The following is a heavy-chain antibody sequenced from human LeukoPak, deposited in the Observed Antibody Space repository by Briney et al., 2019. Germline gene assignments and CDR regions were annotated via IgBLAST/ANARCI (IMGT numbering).Heavy chain of an antibody. D-gene: IGHD4-17*01. CDR2: IFKDERT. CDR1: GESITNSY. V-gene: IGHV4-59*01. CDR3: ARVRYGDYVVFDY. Sequence: SETLSLTCTVSGESITNSYWTWIRQPPGKGLEWIGYIFKDERTNYNPSLKSRVTLPIDKSKNQVSLNLSSVTAADTAVYFCARVRYGDYVVFDYWGRGTLVTVSS. J-gene: IGHJ4*02.